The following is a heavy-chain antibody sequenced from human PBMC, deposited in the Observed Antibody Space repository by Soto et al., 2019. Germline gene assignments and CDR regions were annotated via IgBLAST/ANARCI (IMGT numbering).Heavy chain of an antibody. J-gene: IGHJ4*02. D-gene: IGHD6-19*01. V-gene: IGHV1-3*01. CDR1: GYTFTSYA. Sequence: QVQLVQSGAEVKKPGASVKVSCKASGYTFTSYAIHWVRQAPGQRLEWMGWINAGNGNRKYSQKFQGRVTITRDTSASTAYRELSSLRSEDTAVYYCARSTGIAVWGDYWGQGTLVTVSS. CDR3: ARSTGIAVWGDY. CDR2: INAGNGNR.